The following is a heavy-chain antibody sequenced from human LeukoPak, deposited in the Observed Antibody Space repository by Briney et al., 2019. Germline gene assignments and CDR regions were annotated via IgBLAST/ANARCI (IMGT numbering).Heavy chain of an antibody. Sequence: GGSLRLSCAASGFTFSSYWMHWVRQAPGKGLEWVSSISSGSNYIIYADSVKGRFTISRNNAQNSVYLQMNSLRVEDTAVYYCARGAMYDSSGYRWFDPWGQGTLVTVSS. J-gene: IGHJ5*02. CDR3: ARGAMYDSSGYRWFDP. CDR2: ISSGSNYI. CDR1: GFTFSSYW. V-gene: IGHV3-21*01. D-gene: IGHD3-22*01.